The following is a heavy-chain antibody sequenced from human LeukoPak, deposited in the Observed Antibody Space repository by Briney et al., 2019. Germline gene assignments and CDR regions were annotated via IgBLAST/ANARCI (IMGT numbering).Heavy chain of an antibody. J-gene: IGHJ4*02. CDR1: GYTLTGYY. D-gene: IGHD2-2*01. Sequence: ASVKVSCKASGYTLTGYYMHWVRQAPGQGLEWMGWINPNSGGTNYAQKFQGRVTMTRDTSISTAYMELSRLRSDDTAVYNCARFRCSRVNLASCYFDYWGQGTLVTVSS. CDR2: INPNSGGT. V-gene: IGHV1-2*02. CDR3: ARFRCSRVNLASCYFDY.